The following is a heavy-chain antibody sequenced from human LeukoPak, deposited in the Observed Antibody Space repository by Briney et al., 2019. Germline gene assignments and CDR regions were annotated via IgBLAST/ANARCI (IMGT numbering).Heavy chain of an antibody. CDR1: GGSISSGGYY. V-gene: IGHV4-30-2*01. Sequence: SETLSLTCTVSGGSISSGGYYWSWIRQPPGKGLEWIGYIYHSGSTYYNPSLKSRVTISVDRSKNQFSLKLSSVTAADTAVYYCARDRIAPPYYMDVWGKGTTVTVSS. CDR3: ARDRIAPPYYMDV. J-gene: IGHJ6*03. CDR2: IYHSGST. D-gene: IGHD6-13*01.